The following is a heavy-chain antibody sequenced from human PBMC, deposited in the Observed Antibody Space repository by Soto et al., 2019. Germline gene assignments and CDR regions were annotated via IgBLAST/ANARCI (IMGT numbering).Heavy chain of an antibody. Sequence: ASVKVSCKTSEYTFTDNYIYWIRQAPGQGLEWMGWLDPNSGATDFAQRFQGRVTLTSDTSISTAYMELNRLTSDDTAVFYCARQSCGSTSCFYDYWGPGTLVTVSS. V-gene: IGHV1-2*02. CDR3: ARQSCGSTSCFYDY. CDR2: LDPNSGAT. D-gene: IGHD2-2*01. CDR1: EYTFTDNY. J-gene: IGHJ4*02.